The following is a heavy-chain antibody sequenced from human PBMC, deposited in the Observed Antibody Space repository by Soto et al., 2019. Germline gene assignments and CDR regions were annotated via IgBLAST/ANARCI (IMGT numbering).Heavy chain of an antibody. CDR2: IDPSDSYT. CDR3: ARHPTSPIYCSSTSCSREYYFDY. V-gene: IGHV5-10-1*01. J-gene: IGHJ4*02. CDR1: GYSFTSYW. D-gene: IGHD2-2*01. Sequence: PGESLKISCKGSGYSFTSYWISWVRQMPGKGLEWMGRIDPSDSYTNYSPSFQGHVTISADKSISTAYLQWSSLKASDTAMYYCARHPTSPIYCSSTSCSREYYFDYWGQGTLVTVSS.